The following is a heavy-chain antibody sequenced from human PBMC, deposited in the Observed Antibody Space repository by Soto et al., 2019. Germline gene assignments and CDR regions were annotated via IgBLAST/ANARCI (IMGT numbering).Heavy chain of an antibody. D-gene: IGHD2-8*01. CDR3: ARATQNGWFDP. Sequence: GGSLRLSCAASGFTFRSYWMHWVRQAPGKGLMWVSRINSDGSSTSYADSVKGRFTISRDNAKNMLYLQMNSLRAEDTAVYYCARATQNGWFDPWGQGTLVTVSS. CDR1: GFTFRSYW. J-gene: IGHJ5*02. CDR2: INSDGSST. V-gene: IGHV3-74*01.